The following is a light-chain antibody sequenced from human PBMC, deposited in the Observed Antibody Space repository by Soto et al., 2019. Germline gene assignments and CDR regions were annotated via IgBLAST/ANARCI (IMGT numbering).Light chain of an antibody. V-gene: IGLV2-8*01. CDR3: NSYAGSNHVV. Sequence: QSVLTQPASVSGSPGQSITISCTGTSSDVGGYNYVSWYQQHTGKAPKLMIYEVSKRPSGVPDRFSGSKSGNTASLTVSGLQAEDEADYYCNSYAGSNHVVFGGGTKLTVL. CDR1: SSDVGGYNY. J-gene: IGLJ3*02. CDR2: EVS.